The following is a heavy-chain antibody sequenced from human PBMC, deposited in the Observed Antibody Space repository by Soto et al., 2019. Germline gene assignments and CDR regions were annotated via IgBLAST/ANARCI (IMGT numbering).Heavy chain of an antibody. Sequence: GGSLRLSCAASGFTFSTYAMHWVRQAPGKGLEWVAVISYDESNKYYADSVRGRFTISRDNSKNTLYLQMNSLRAEDTAVYYCARDGPYHYDTSGSDYWGQGILVTVSS. V-gene: IGHV3-30-3*01. CDR1: GFTFSTYA. D-gene: IGHD3-22*01. J-gene: IGHJ4*02. CDR2: ISYDESNK. CDR3: ARDGPYHYDTSGSDY.